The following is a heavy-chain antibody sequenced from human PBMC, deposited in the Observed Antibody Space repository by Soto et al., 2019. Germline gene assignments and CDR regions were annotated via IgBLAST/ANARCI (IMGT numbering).Heavy chain of an antibody. CDR2: IKQDGSEK. CDR1: GFTFSSYW. CDR3: ARTPLGSGSYYYYYGMDV. Sequence: GGSLRLSCAASGFTFSSYWMSWVRQAPGKGLEWVANIKQDGSEKYYVDSVKGRFTISRDNAKNSLYLQMNSLRAEDTAVYYCARTPLGSGSYYYYYGMDVWGQGTTVTVSS. J-gene: IGHJ6*02. D-gene: IGHD3-10*01. V-gene: IGHV3-7*04.